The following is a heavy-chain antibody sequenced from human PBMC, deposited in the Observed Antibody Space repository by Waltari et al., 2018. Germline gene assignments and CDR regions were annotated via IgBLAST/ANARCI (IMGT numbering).Heavy chain of an antibody. J-gene: IGHJ4*02. D-gene: IGHD2-21*02. CDR2: ISGDNTYT. V-gene: IGHV3-21*06. Sequence: EVQLVEFGGGLVQPGGSLRLSCVASGFMFSSYSMNWVRQAPGKGLEWVSSISGDNTYTYYSGSVKGRFTMSRDNAKNSLFLQMNGLRDEDTAIYYCAKEGLGGDRQFDYWGQGTLVSVSS. CDR1: GFMFSSYS. CDR3: AKEGLGGDRQFDY.